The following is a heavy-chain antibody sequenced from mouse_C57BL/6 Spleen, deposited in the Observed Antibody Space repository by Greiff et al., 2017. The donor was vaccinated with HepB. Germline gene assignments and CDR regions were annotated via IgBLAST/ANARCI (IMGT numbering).Heavy chain of an antibody. V-gene: IGHV1-82*01. CDR3: ARGIYYGNYGGVSAMDY. J-gene: IGHJ4*01. D-gene: IGHD2-1*01. CDR2: IYPGDGDT. Sequence: QVQLQQSGPELVKPGASVKISCKASGYAFSSSWMNWVKQRPGKGLEWIGRIYPGDGDTNYNGKFKGKATLTADKSSRTAYMQLSSLTSEDSAVYFCARGIYYGNYGGVSAMDYWGQGTSVTVSS. CDR1: GYAFSSSW.